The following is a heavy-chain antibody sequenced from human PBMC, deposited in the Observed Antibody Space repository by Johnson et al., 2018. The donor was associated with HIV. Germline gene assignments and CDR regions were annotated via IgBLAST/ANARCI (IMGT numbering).Heavy chain of an antibody. Sequence: MQLVESGGGLVQPGGSLRLSCAASGFTFSSYAINWVRQAPGKGLEYVSGITGNGGSTYYANSVKGRFTISRDNSKYTVYLQMNSLRVEDTAVYYCARAPPGGAFDIWGQGTMVTVSS. J-gene: IGHJ3*02. CDR2: ITGNGGST. D-gene: IGHD6-25*01. CDR1: GFTFSSYA. V-gene: IGHV3-64*04. CDR3: ARAPPGGAFDI.